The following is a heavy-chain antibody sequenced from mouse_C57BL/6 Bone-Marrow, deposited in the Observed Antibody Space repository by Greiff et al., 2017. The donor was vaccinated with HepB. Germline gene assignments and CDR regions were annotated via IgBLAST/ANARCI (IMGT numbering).Heavy chain of an antibody. J-gene: IGHJ2*01. CDR1: GFTFSSYA. Sequence: EVKLMESGGGLVKPGGSLKLSCAASGFTFSSYAMSWVRQTPEKRLEWVATISDGGSYTYYPDNVKGRFTISRDNAKNNLYLQMSHLKSEDTAMYYCARDRGLYPFYFDYWGQGTTLTVSS. CDR3: ARDRGLYPFYFDY. D-gene: IGHD6-5*01. CDR2: ISDGGSYT. V-gene: IGHV5-4*01.